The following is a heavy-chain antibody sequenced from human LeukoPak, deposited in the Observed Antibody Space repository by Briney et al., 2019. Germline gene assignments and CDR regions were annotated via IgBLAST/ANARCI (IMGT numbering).Heavy chain of an antibody. D-gene: IGHD6-13*01. Sequence: GGSLRLSCAVSGFTFSTYAMSWVRQPPGKGLEWVSTISGDGGDTYYADSVEGRFTISGDDFKNTLYLQMNSLRAEDTAVYYCASPGPAAADYWGQGTLVTVSS. CDR1: GFTFSTYA. CDR3: ASPGPAAADY. CDR2: ISGDGGDT. J-gene: IGHJ4*02. V-gene: IGHV3-23*01.